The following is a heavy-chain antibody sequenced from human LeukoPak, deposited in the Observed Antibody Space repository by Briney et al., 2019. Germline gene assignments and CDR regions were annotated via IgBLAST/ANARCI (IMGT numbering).Heavy chain of an antibody. CDR1: TGSISSYY. Sequence: SETLPETLTVSTGSISSYYCSWIRQPPGKGLEWIGYVYYSGSTNYNPSLKSRVTISVDTSKNQFSLKLSSVTAADTAVYYCARHGYCSSTSCYVPGCDPWG. J-gene: IGHJ5*02. V-gene: IGHV4-59*08. CDR2: VYYSGST. CDR3: ARHGYCSSTSCYVPGCDP. D-gene: IGHD2-2*01.